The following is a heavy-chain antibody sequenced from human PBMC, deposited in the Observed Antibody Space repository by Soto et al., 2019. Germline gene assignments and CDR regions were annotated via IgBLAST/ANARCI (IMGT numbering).Heavy chain of an antibody. J-gene: IGHJ3*02. V-gene: IGHV3-23*01. D-gene: IGHD5-12*01. CDR2: ISGSGGST. CDR1: GFTFSRNA. Sequence: PGGSLRLSCAASGFTFSRNAMSWVRQAPGRGLEWVSAISGSGGSTYYADSVKGRFTISRDNSKNTLYLQMNSLRAEDTAVYYCATYPPLVAPILAFDIRGQGTTVTGSS. CDR3: ATYPPLVAPILAFDI.